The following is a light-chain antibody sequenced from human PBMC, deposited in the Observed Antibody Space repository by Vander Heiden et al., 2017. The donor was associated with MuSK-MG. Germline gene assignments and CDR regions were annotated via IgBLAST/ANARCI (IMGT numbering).Light chain of an antibody. CDR3: QQYSSYST. CDR1: QSITSW. V-gene: IGKV1-5*03. Sequence: DIQMTQSPSTLSASVGDRVTITCRASQSITSWLAWYQQKPGEAPKVLIHKASILESGVPSRFSGSGSGTEFTLTISSLQPEDFATYYCQQYSSYSTFGQGTKVEIK. CDR2: KAS. J-gene: IGKJ1*01.